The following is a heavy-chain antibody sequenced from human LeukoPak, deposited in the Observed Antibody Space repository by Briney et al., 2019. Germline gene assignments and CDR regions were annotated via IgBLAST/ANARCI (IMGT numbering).Heavy chain of an antibody. CDR1: GFTFSSYA. J-gene: IGHJ5*02. CDR3: ARDLSEYSSGFDP. CDR2: ISSSSSYI. D-gene: IGHD6-6*01. V-gene: IGHV3-21*01. Sequence: GGSLRLSCAASGFTFSSYAMSWVRQAPGKGLEWVSSISSSSSYIYYADSVKGRFTISRDNAKNSLYLQMNSLRAEDTAVYYCARDLSEYSSGFDPWGQGTLVTVSS.